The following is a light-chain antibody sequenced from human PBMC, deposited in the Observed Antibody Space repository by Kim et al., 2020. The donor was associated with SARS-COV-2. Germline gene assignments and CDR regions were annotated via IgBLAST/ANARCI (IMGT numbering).Light chain of an antibody. CDR1: QSVSSY. CDR3: QHRYNWPLT. V-gene: IGKV3-11*01. J-gene: IGKJ4*01. Sequence: LSPGERAPLSCRASQSVSSYLAWYQQKPGQAPRLLIYDASNRATGIPARFSGSGSGADFTLSISSLEPEDFAVYYCQHRYNWPLTFGGGTKVDIK. CDR2: DAS.